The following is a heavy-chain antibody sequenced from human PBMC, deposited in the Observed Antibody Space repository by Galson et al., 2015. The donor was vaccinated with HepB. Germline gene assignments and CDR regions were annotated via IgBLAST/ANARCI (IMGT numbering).Heavy chain of an antibody. D-gene: IGHD6-13*01. CDR3: ARARGAAACNFDF. J-gene: IGHJ4*02. CDR2: INSDGTYI. Sequence: SLRLGGAASGFSFSNYWMHWVRQAPGKGLVWVSRINSDGTYITYADSGKGRFTIYRDNGKTTLYLQMNSPRAEDTALYYCARARGAAACNFDFWGQGSLVTVSS. CDR1: GFSFSNYW. V-gene: IGHV3-74*01.